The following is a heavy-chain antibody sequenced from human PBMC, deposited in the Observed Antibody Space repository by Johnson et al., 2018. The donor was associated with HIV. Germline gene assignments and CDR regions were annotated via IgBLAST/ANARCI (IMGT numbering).Heavy chain of an antibody. CDR1: GFTFSSYG. D-gene: IGHD2-15*01. J-gene: IGHJ3*02. Sequence: QVQLVESGGGVVQPGRSLRLSCAASGFTFSSYGMHWVRQAPGKGLEWAAVISYAGSNKDYTDSVRGRFTISRDNSKNTLYLQMNSLRAEDTAVYYFATEGGTGAFDIWGQGTMVTVSS. V-gene: IGHV3-33*05. CDR2: ISYAGSNK. CDR3: ATEGGTGAFDI.